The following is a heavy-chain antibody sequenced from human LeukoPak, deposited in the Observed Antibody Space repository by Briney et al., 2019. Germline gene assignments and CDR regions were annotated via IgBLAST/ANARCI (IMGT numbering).Heavy chain of an antibody. CDR2: MNPNSGNT. D-gene: IGHD3-10*01. CDR1: GYTFTSYD. CDR3: ARALLRDGSGSYYNGP. V-gene: IGHV1-8*01. J-gene: IGHJ5*02. Sequence: ASVKVSCKTSGYTFTSYDINWVRQATGQGLEWMGWMNPNSGNTGYAQKFQGRVTMTRNTSISTAYMELSSLRSEDTAVYYCARALLRDGSGSYYNGPWGQGTLVTVSS.